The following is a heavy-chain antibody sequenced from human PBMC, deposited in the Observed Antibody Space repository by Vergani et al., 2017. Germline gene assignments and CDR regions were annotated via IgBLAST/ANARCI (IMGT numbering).Heavy chain of an antibody. V-gene: IGHV3-23*01. D-gene: IGHD6-6*01. Sequence: EVQLLESGGGLVQPGGSLRLSCAASGFTFSSYAMSWVRQAPGKGLEWVSAISGSGCSTYYADSVKGRFTISRDNSKNTLYLQMNSLRAEDTAVYYCAKISSSQSWYFDYWGQGTLVTVSS. J-gene: IGHJ4*02. CDR3: AKISSSQSWYFDY. CDR1: GFTFSSYA. CDR2: ISGSGCST.